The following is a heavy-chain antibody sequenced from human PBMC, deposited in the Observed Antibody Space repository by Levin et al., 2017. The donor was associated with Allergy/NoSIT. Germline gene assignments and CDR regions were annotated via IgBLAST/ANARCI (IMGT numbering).Heavy chain of an antibody. D-gene: IGHD3-9*01. J-gene: IGHJ4*02. CDR3: ATVEGLFCSGVSCSYSFHY. CDR1: GGSISTDNW. CDR2: IYRSGDT. V-gene: IGHV4-4*02. Sequence: SCAVSGGSISTDNWWSWIRQPPGKGLEWIGEIYRSGDTNHNPSLRSRVTMSVDKSKKHFSPKLSSVTAADTAVYYCATVEGLFCSGVSCSYSFHYWGQGALVTVSS.